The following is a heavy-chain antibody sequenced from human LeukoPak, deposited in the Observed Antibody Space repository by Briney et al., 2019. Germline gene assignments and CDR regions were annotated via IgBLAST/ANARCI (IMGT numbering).Heavy chain of an antibody. D-gene: IGHD5-18*01. J-gene: IGHJ4*02. CDR2: ISSSGGVT. Sequence: PGGSVRLSCAASGFTFSSYSMTWVGQAPGKGLEWVSSISSSGGVTYYPDSVKGRFTISRDNSKNTLYLQMNSLRAEDTAVYYCAQSPRFVDTAMVPADDYWGKGTVDTVSS. CDR1: GFTFSSYS. CDR3: AQSPRFVDTAMVPADDY. V-gene: IGHV3-23*01.